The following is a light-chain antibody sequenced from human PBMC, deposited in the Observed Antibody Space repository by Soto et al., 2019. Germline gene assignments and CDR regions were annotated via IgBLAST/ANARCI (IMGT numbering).Light chain of an antibody. CDR3: QSYDSSLSGWL. CDR2: GNT. V-gene: IGLV1-40*01. J-gene: IGLJ2*01. CDR1: SSNIGAGYD. Sequence: QSVLTQPPSVSGAAGQRVTISCTGGSSNIGAGYDVHWYQQLPGTAPKLLVHGNTDRPSGVPDRFSGSKSGTSASLAITGLQAEDEANYYCQSYDSSLSGWLFGGGTKLTVL.